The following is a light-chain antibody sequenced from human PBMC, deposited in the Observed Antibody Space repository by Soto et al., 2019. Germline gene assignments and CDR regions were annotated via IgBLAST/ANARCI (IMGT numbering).Light chain of an antibody. Sequence: QSVLTQPPSVSAAPGQKVTISCSGSSSNTGNNYVSWYQQLPGAAPKLLIYENDKRPSGIPDRFSGSKSDTSATLGITGLQTGDEADYYCATWDSSLSAGLFGTGTKLTVL. CDR2: END. J-gene: IGLJ1*01. V-gene: IGLV1-51*02. CDR1: SSNTGNNY. CDR3: ATWDSSLSAGL.